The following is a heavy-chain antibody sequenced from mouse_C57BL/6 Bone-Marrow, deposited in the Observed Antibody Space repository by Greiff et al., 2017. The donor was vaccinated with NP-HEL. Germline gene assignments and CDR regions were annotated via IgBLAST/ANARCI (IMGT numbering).Heavy chain of an antibody. D-gene: IGHD2-3*01. V-gene: IGHV5-17*01. CDR1: GFTFSDYG. J-gene: IGHJ3*01. CDR2: ISSGSSTI. CDR3: ARSRDGYYPAWFAY. Sequence: EVMLVESGGGLVKPGGSLKLSCAASGFTFSDYGMHWVRQAPEKGLEWVAYISSGSSTIYYADTVKGRFTISRDNAKNTLFLQMTSLRSEDTAMYYCARSRDGYYPAWFAYWGQGTLVTVSA.